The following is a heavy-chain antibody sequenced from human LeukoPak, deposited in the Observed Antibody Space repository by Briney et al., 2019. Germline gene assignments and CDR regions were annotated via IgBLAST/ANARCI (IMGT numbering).Heavy chain of an antibody. CDR3: ARIRGSGSYYSFGY. Sequence: SVKVSCKASGYTFTSYDINWVRQATGPGLEGMGWMNPNSGNTGHAQKFQGRVTMTRNASISTAYMELSSLRSEDTAVYYCARIRGSGSYYSFGYWGQGTLVTVSS. V-gene: IGHV1-8*01. CDR2: MNPNSGNT. J-gene: IGHJ4*02. CDR1: GYTFTSYD. D-gene: IGHD3-10*01.